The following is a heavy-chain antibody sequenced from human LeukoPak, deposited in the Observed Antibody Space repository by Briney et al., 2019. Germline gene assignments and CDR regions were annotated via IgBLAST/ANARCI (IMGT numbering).Heavy chain of an antibody. CDR3: ARDPNSSGWYSYFDY. CDR1: GYTFTGYY. V-gene: IGHV1-2*02. Sequence: VASVKVSCKASGYTFTGYYMHWVRQAPGQGLEWMGWINPNSGGTNYAQKFQGRVTMTRDTSISTAYMELSRLRSDDTAVYYCARDPNSSGWYSYFDYWGQGTLVTVSS. J-gene: IGHJ4*02. CDR2: INPNSGGT. D-gene: IGHD6-19*01.